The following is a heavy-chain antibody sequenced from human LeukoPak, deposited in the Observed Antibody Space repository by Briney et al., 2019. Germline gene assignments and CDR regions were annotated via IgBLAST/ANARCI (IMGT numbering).Heavy chain of an antibody. CDR1: GYTFTSYD. CDR2: MNPNSGNT. J-gene: IGHJ1*01. Sequence: ASVKVSCKASGYTFTSYDINWVRQATGQGLEWMGWMNPNSGNTGHAQKFQGRVTMTRNTSISTAYMELSSLRSEDTAVYYCAYSSRTNFQHWGQGTLVTVSS. D-gene: IGHD6-13*01. V-gene: IGHV1-8*01. CDR3: AYSSRTNFQH.